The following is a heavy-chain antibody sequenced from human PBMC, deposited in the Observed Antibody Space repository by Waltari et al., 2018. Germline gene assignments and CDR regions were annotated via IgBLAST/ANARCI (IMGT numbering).Heavy chain of an antibody. Sequence: QVQLVQSGAEVKKPGASVKVSCKASGYTFTGYYMHWVRPAPGQGLEWMGWINPNSGGTNYEQKFQGRVTMTRDTSISTAYMELSRLRSDDTAVYYCARPLHLGPWGAFDIWGQGTMVTVSS. CDR1: GYTFTGYY. V-gene: IGHV1-2*02. CDR3: ARPLHLGPWGAFDI. CDR2: INPNSGGT. D-gene: IGHD3-16*01. J-gene: IGHJ3*02.